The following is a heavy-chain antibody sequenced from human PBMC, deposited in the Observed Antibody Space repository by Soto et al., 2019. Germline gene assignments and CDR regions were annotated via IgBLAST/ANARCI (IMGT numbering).Heavy chain of an antibody. CDR3: TRDASRDSSARGWFEP. CDR1: GFTFRSFT. CDR2: ISSNSANI. V-gene: IGHV3-21*02. Sequence: EVQLVESGGGLVKPGGSLRLSCAASGFTFRSFTMNWVRQAPGKGLEWVSTISSNSANIYYTAALRRRFTISRDNAKNSLHLPMNSLRAEDTAVYYCTRDASRDSSARGWFEPWGPGTVVTVPS. D-gene: IGHD6-13*01. J-gene: IGHJ5*02.